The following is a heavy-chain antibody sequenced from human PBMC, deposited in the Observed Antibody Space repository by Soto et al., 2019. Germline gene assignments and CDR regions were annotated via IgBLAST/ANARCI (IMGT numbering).Heavy chain of an antibody. J-gene: IGHJ6*02. D-gene: IGHD3-10*01. CDR2: ITPIFGTA. Sequence: SVKVSCKASGGTFSIYAISWVRQAPGQGLEWMGGITPIFGTANYAQKFQGRVTITADESTSTAYMELSSLRSEDTAVYYCARADYYGSGSKPYYYYGMDVWGQGTTVTVSS. CDR3: ARADYYGSGSKPYYYYGMDV. CDR1: GGTFSIYA. V-gene: IGHV1-69*13.